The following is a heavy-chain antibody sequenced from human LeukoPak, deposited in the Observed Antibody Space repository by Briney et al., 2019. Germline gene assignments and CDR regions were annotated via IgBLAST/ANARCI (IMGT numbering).Heavy chain of an antibody. Sequence: GGPLRLSCAAPGFTFSTYALTWVRQAPGKGLGWVSTISGSDGKTYYADSVKGRCTISRDNSKTTLYLQMNSLGAEDTAVYYCARSITIFGLVIYYFDFWGQGTLVTVSS. CDR1: GFTFSTYA. V-gene: IGHV3-23*01. CDR3: ARSITIFGLVIYYFDF. J-gene: IGHJ4*02. CDR2: ISGSDGKT. D-gene: IGHD3-3*01.